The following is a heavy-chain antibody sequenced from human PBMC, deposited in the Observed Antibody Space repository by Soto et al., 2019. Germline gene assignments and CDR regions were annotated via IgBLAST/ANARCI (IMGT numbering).Heavy chain of an antibody. CDR1: GSAFTSYG. Sequence: QVQLVQSGPEVKKPGASVRVSCMTSGSAFTSYGVNWVRQAPGQGLEWMGWIAPHSGRTTYLPKFQGRVTITADAATNTAYMELGSLSSDDTGIYFCARAATGSYHSAYWGQGTVVTVSS. V-gene: IGHV1-18*04. J-gene: IGHJ4*02. D-gene: IGHD3-10*01. CDR2: IAPHSGRT. CDR3: ARAATGSYHSAY.